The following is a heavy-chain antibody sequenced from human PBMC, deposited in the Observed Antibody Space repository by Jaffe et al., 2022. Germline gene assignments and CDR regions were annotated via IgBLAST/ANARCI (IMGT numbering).Heavy chain of an antibody. CDR1: GFTFSSYS. D-gene: IGHD3-3*01. CDR3: ARDPPSTYDFWSGHGIDY. CDR2: ISSSSSTI. Sequence: EVQLVESGGGLVQPGGSLRLSCAASGFTFSSYSMNWVRQAPGKGLEWVSYISSSSSTIYYADSVKGRFTISRDNAKNSLYLQMNSLRAEDTAVYYCARDPPSTYDFWSGHGIDYWGQGTLVTVSS. J-gene: IGHJ4*02. V-gene: IGHV3-48*01.